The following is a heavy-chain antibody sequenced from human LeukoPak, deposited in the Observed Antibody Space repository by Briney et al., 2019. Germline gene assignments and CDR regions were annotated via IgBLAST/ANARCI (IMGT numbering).Heavy chain of an antibody. CDR2: ISGSGGST. D-gene: IGHD6-6*01. J-gene: IGHJ4*02. Sequence: GGSLRLSCAASGFTFSTYAMNWVRQAPGKGLEWVAAISGSGGSTYYADSVKGRFTASRDSSKNTLYLQMNSLRAEDTAVYYCAKDDSSTSEDRQEIGLFDYWGQGTLVSVSS. CDR3: AKDDSSTSEDRQEIGLFDY. CDR1: GFTFSTYA. V-gene: IGHV3-23*01.